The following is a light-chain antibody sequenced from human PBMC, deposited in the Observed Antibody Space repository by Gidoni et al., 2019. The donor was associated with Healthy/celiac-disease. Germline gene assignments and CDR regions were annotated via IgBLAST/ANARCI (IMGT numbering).Light chain of an antibody. J-gene: IGKJ5*01. Sequence: DIPVTQSPSFLSASVGDRGTINSRASQDISSYLAWYQQKPGKAPKLLIYAASTLQSGVPSRFSGSGSGTEFTLTISSLQPEDFATYYCQQLNSYSMTFGQXTRLEIK. CDR1: QDISSY. V-gene: IGKV1-9*01. CDR2: AAS. CDR3: QQLNSYSMT.